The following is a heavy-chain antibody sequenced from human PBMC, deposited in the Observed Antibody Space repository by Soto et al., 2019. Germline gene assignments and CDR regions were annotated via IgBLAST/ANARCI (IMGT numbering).Heavy chain of an antibody. CDR3: ARGWGRIFDY. Sequence: QVQLQQWGAGLLKPSETLSLTCAVYGGSFSGYYWNWIRQPPGKGLEWIGEINHSGSTNYNPSLKSRVTISGDTSKNQSSLKLSSVTAADTAVYYCARGWGRIFDYWGQGTLVTVSS. CDR1: GGSFSGYY. V-gene: IGHV4-34*01. CDR2: INHSGST. D-gene: IGHD7-27*01. J-gene: IGHJ4*02.